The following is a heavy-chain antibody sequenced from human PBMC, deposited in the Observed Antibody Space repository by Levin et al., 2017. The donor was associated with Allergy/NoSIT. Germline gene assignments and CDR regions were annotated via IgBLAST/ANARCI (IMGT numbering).Heavy chain of an antibody. CDR2: IYYSGST. J-gene: IGHJ6*02. D-gene: IGHD1-20*01. CDR1: GGSISSDDYF. CDR3: ARDRVITVREYYYYGMDV. V-gene: IGHV4-30-4*01. Sequence: SQTLSLTCTVSGGSISSDDYFWSWIRQPPGKGLEWIGYIYYSGSTSYNPSLKSRVTISVDTSENRFSLKLNSVTAADTAVYYCARDRVITVREYYYYGMDVWGQGTTVTVSS.